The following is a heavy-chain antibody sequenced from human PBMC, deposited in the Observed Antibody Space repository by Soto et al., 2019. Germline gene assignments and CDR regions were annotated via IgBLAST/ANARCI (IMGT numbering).Heavy chain of an antibody. CDR1: GGTFSSYA. V-gene: IGHV1-69*01. CDR3: ARSQGSSTSLEIYYYYYYGMDV. CDR2: IIPISGTA. D-gene: IGHD2-2*01. Sequence: QVQLVQSGAEVKKPGSSVKVSCKASGGTFSSYAISWVRHAPPQGLESMGGIIPISGTANYAQKFQGRVTITADESTSTAYMELSSLRSEDTAVYYCARSQGSSTSLEIYYYYYYGMDVWGQGTTVTVSS. J-gene: IGHJ6*02.